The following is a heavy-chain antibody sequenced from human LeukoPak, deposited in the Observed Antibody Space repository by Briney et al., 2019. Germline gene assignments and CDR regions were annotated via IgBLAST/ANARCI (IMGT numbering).Heavy chain of an antibody. CDR2: VYYSGST. J-gene: IGHJ3*02. Sequence: SETLSLTCTVSGGSISSYYWSWIRQPPGKGLEWIGYVYYSGSTNYNPSLKSRVTISVDTSKNQFSLKLGSVTAADTAVYHCARDSRTTTAFDIWGQGTMVTVSS. D-gene: IGHD1-1*01. V-gene: IGHV4-59*01. CDR1: GGSISSYY. CDR3: ARDSRTTTAFDI.